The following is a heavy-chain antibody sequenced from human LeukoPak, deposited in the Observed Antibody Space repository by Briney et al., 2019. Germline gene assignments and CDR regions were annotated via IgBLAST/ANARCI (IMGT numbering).Heavy chain of an antibody. Sequence: PGGTLRLSCAASGFTFSSYGMSWVRQAPGKGLEWVSGISGSGVRTYYADFVKGRFTISRDNSKNPLFLQVNSLRAEDTAVYYCAKDGYTEWLGLYYFDYWGQGTLVTVSS. CDR2: ISGSGVRT. V-gene: IGHV3-23*01. CDR3: AKDGYTEWLGLYYFDY. J-gene: IGHJ4*02. CDR1: GFTFSSYG. D-gene: IGHD6-19*01.